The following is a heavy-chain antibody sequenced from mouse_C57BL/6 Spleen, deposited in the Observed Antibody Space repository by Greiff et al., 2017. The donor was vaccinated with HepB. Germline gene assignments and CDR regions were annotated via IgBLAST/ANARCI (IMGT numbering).Heavy chain of an antibody. J-gene: IGHJ4*01. CDR2: IDPSDSYT. CDR1: GYTFTSYW. D-gene: IGHD2-1*01. Sequence: VQLQQPGAELVMPGASVKLSCKASGYTFTSYWMHWVKQRPGQGLEWIGEIDPSDSYTNYNQKFKGKSTLTVDTSSSTAYMQLSSLTSEDSAVYYFARWNGNYAMDYWGQGTSVTVSS. CDR3: ARWNGNYAMDY. V-gene: IGHV1-69*01.